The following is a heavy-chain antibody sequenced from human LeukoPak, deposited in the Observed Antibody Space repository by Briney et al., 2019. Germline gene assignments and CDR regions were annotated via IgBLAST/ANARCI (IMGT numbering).Heavy chain of an antibody. J-gene: IGHJ3*02. CDR3: ARDKPDAFYI. CDR1: GFTFSSYG. CDR2: IWYGGSNK. V-gene: IGHV3-33*01. Sequence: PGGSLRLSCAASGFTFSSYGMLWVRQAPGKGLEWVTDIWYGGSNKYYADTVEGRFTISRDNSKNTLYLQMNSLRAEDTAVYYCARDKPDAFYIWGQGTMVTVSS.